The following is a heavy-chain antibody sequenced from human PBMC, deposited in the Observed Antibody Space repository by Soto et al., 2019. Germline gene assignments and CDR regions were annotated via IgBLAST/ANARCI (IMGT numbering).Heavy chain of an antibody. CDR1: GFTFDDYA. J-gene: IGHJ3*02. CDR3: AKDAWDIYAFDI. CDR2: ISWNSGSI. D-gene: IGHD5-12*01. V-gene: IGHV3-9*01. Sequence: VQLVESGGGLVQPGRSLRLSCAASGFTFDDYAMHWVRQAPGKGLEWVSGISWNSGSIGYADSVKGRFTISRDNAKNSLYLQMNSLRAEDTALYYCAKDAWDIYAFDIWGQGTMVTVSS.